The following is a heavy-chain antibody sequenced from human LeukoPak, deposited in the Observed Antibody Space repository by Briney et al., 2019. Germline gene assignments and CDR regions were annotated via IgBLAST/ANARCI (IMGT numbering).Heavy chain of an antibody. Sequence: ASVKVSCKXSGYSFTTYYVHWVRQAPGQGLEWMGIINPSAGSATYSQKFQDRVTMTTDTSTSTVYMELSSLRSDDTAVYYCTRDIEGAIVGSGWYCSFDYWGQGTLVTVSS. J-gene: IGHJ4*02. V-gene: IGHV1-46*01. CDR1: GYSFTTYY. D-gene: IGHD6-19*01. CDR2: INPSAGSA. CDR3: TRDIEGAIVGSGWYCSFDY.